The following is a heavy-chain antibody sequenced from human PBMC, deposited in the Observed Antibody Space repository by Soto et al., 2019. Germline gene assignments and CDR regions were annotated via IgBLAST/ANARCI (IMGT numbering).Heavy chain of an antibody. CDR1: GGTFRTAA. V-gene: IGHV1-69*12. CDR2: IMPVFRTP. Sequence: QVQLEQSGAELKKPGSSVKVSCKASGGTFRTAAISWVRQAPGQGLEWMGGIMPVFRTPDYAQKFQGRVTITADESTNTAYMELSGLRSDDTAVYYCARDNDRPQLGGNYYYILDVWGQGTTITVSS. J-gene: IGHJ6*02. D-gene: IGHD2-8*01. CDR3: ARDNDRPQLGGNYYYILDV.